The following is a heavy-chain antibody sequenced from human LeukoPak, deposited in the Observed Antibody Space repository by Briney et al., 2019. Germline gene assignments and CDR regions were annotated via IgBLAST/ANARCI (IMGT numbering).Heavy chain of an antibody. CDR3: ATMGCSGGTCYLNWFDP. CDR1: GHPLTTYG. J-gene: IGHJ5*02. V-gene: IGHV1-18*01. CDR2: INPYNDNT. D-gene: IGHD2-15*01. Sequence: ASVKVSCKASGHPLTTYGISWVRQAPGQGLEWTGWINPYNDNTNYAQNLQGRVTMTTDTSTRTAYMQLRNLRSDDTAVYYCATMGCSGGTCYLNWFDPWGQGTLVTVSS.